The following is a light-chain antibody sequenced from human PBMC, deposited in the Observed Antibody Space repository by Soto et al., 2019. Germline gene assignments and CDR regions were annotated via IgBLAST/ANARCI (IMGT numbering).Light chain of an antibody. V-gene: IGKV1-5*01. CDR3: QQYYSSSCT. CDR1: QSTSNR. Sequence: DIQMTQSPSPLSASVGDRVTITCRASQSTSNRLAWYQQKPGKAPNLLIYAASSLASGVPSRFSGSGSGTEFTLTISSLQPEDFATYDCQQYYSSSCTCGQGTKVEIK. CDR2: AAS. J-gene: IGKJ2*02.